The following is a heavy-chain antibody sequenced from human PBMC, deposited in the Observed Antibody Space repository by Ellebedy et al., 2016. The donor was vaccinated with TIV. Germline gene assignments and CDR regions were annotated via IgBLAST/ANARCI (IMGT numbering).Heavy chain of an antibody. J-gene: IGHJ4*02. CDR2: ISYDGSNK. Sequence: GGSLRLSXAASGFTFSSYGMHWVRQAPGKGLEWVAVISYDGSNKYYADSVKGRFTISRDNSKNTLYLQMNSLRAEDTAVYYCAKGGIIWFGGRYYFDYWGQGTLVTVSS. CDR1: GFTFSSYG. D-gene: IGHD3-10*01. CDR3: AKGGIIWFGGRYYFDY. V-gene: IGHV3-30*18.